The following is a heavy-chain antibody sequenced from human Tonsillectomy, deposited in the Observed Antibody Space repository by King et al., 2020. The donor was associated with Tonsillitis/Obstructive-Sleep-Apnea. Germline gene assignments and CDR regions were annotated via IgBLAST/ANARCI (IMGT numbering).Heavy chain of an antibody. V-gene: IGHV3-30*18. D-gene: IGHD3-22*01. Sequence: VQLVESGGGVVQPGRSLRLSCAASGFTFSSYGMHWVRQAPGKGLEWVAVISYDGSNKNYVDSVKGRFTISRDNSKNTLYLQMNSLRAEDTAVYYCAKGLPAKNYDSSGPKKNTTEYYFDYWGQGTLVTVSS. CDR3: AKGLPAKNYDSSGPKKNTTEYYFDY. CDR1: GFTFSSYG. CDR2: ISYDGSNK. J-gene: IGHJ4*02.